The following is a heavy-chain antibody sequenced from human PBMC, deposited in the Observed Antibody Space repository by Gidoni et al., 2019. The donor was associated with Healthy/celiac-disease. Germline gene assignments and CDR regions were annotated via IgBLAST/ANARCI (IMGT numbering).Heavy chain of an antibody. CDR3: ARGDRSPIFGVVIIFGGGVFDY. V-gene: IGHV4-34*01. D-gene: IGHD3-3*01. CDR2: INHSGST. Sequence: QVQLQQWGAGLLKPSETLSLTCAVYGGSFSGYYWSWIRQPPGKGLEWIGEINHSGSTNYNPSLKSRVTISVDTSKNQFSLKLSSVTAADTAVYYCARGDRSPIFGVVIIFGGGVFDYWGQGTLVTVSS. CDR1: GGSFSGYY. J-gene: IGHJ4*02.